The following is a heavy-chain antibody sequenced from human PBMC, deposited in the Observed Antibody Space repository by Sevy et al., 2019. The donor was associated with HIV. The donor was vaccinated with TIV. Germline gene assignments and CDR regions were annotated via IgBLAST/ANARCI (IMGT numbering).Heavy chain of an antibody. CDR3: ARVKDVTFEYSSSSFRY. V-gene: IGHV1-18*01. CDR1: GYTFTSYG. CDR2: ISAYNGNT. J-gene: IGHJ4*02. D-gene: IGHD6-6*01. Sequence: ASVKVSCKASGYTFTSYGISWVRQAPGQGLEWMGWISAYNGNTNYTQKLQGRVTMTTDTSTSTAYMGLRSLRSDDTAVYYCARVKDVTFEYSSSSFRYWGQGTLVSVSS.